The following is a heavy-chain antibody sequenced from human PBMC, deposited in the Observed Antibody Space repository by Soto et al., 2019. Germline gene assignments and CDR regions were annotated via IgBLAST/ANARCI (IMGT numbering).Heavy chain of an antibody. J-gene: IGHJ6*02. D-gene: IGHD1-26*01. Sequence: QVQLVESGGGVVQPGRSLRLSCAASGFTFSSYAMHWVRQAPGKGLEWVAVISYDGSNKFYGDSVKGRFTISRDNFKNTLYLQMNSLRAEDTAVYYCAVEEVLLSSYGMDVWGQGTTVTVSS. CDR2: ISYDGSNK. V-gene: IGHV3-30*04. CDR3: AVEEVLLSSYGMDV. CDR1: GFTFSSYA.